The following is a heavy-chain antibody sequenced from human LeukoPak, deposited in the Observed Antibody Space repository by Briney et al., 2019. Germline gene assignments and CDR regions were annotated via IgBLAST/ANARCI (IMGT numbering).Heavy chain of an antibody. J-gene: IGHJ4*02. CDR2: ISFDGSKK. V-gene: IGHV3-30*18. D-gene: IGHD2-2*01. CDR1: GFTFSTYA. Sequence: PGGSLRLSCAASGFTFSTYAMSWVRQAPGKGLEWVAIISFDGSKKYYADSVKGRFTISRDNSKNTLYLQMNSLRAEDTAVYYCAKDLSGAIVVVPAAFDYWGQGTLVTVSS. CDR3: AKDLSGAIVVVPAAFDY.